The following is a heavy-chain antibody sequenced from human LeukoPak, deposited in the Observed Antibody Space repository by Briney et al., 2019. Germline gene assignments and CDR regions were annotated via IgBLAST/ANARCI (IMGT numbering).Heavy chain of an antibody. CDR2: IIPIFGTA. CDR3: ARQGDYERENWFDP. Sequence: SVKVSCKASGGTFSSYAISWVRQAPGQGLEWMGRIIPIFGTANYAQKFQGRVTITTDESTSTAYMELSSLRSEDTAVYYCARQGDYERENWFDPWGQGTLVTVSS. V-gene: IGHV1-69*05. J-gene: IGHJ5*02. D-gene: IGHD4-17*01. CDR1: GGTFSSYA.